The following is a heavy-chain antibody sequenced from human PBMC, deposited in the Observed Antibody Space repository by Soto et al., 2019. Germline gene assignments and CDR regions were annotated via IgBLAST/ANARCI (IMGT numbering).Heavy chain of an antibody. J-gene: IGHJ4*02. CDR1: GFSLSTSGVG. V-gene: IGHV2-5*02. D-gene: IGHD3-9*01. CDR3: AHRYFVTASWSYFDY. CDR2: IYWDDDE. Sequence: SGPTLVNPTQTLTLTCTFSGFSLSTSGVGVGWIRQPPGKALEWLALIYWDDDERYSPSLKNRLSITKDTSKNQVVLTMTNMDPVDTATYYCAHRYFVTASWSYFDYWGQGTLVTVSS.